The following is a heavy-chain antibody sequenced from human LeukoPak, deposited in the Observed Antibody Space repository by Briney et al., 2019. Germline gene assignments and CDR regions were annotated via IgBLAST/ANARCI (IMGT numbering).Heavy chain of an antibody. Sequence: ASVKVSCKASGYTFTSYGISWVRQAPGQGLEWMGWISAYNGNTNYAQKLQGRVTMTTDTSTSTAYMELRSLRSDDTAVYYCARDWGTGTTDYYYGMDVWGQGTTVTVSS. CDR1: GYTFTSYG. CDR2: ISAYNGNT. CDR3: ARDWGTGTTDYYYGMDV. D-gene: IGHD1-7*01. J-gene: IGHJ6*02. V-gene: IGHV1-18*01.